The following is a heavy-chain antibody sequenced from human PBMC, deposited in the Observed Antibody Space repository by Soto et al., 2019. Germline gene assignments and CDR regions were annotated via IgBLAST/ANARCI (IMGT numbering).Heavy chain of an antibody. D-gene: IGHD5-18*01. CDR2: IYYSGST. V-gene: IGHV4-61*01. J-gene: IGHJ4*02. CDR1: GGSVSSGSYY. CDR3: ARGTRIQLWGVDFDY. Sequence: SETLSLTCTVSGGSVSSGSYYWSWIRQPPGKGLEWIGYIYYSGSTNYNPSLKSRVTISVDTSKNQFSLKLSSVTAADTAVYYCARGTRIQLWGVDFDYWGQGTLVTVSS.